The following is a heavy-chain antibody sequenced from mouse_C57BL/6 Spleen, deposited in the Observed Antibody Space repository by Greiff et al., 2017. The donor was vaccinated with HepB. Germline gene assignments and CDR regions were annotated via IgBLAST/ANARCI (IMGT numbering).Heavy chain of an antibody. CDR3: ARRPNSQGYFDV. V-gene: IGHV5-9*04. CDR1: GFTFSSYT. CDR2: ISGGGGNT. Sequence: EVHLVESGGGLVKPGGSLKLSCAASGFTFSSYTMSWVRQTPEKRLEWVATISGGGGNTYYPDSVKGRFTISRDNAKTNLYLQMSSLRSEDTAMYYCARRPNSQGYFDVWGTGTTVTVSA. J-gene: IGHJ1*03.